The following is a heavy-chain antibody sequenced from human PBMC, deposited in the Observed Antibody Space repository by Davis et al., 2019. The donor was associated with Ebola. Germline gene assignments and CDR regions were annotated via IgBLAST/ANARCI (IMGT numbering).Heavy chain of an antibody. CDR1: GFTFSSYA. CDR2: IWYDGSNK. CDR3: ARDVSAHSSGYYYGD. D-gene: IGHD3-22*01. Sequence: GESLKISCAASGFTFSSYAMHWVRQAPGKGLEWVAVIWYDGSNKYYADSVKGRFTISRDNSKNTLYLQMNSLRAEDTAVYYCARDVSAHSSGYYYGDWGQGTLVTVSS. J-gene: IGHJ4*02. V-gene: IGHV3-33*08.